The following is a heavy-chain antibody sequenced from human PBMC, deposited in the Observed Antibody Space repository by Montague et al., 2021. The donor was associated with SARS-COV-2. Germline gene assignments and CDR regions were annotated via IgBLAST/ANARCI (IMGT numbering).Heavy chain of an antibody. CDR2: IYYSGST. Sequence: TLSLTCSVSSGSINSGGFYWSWIRQPPGKGLEWIGYIYYSGSTYYNPSLESRHTISVDTSKNQFSLNLSSVTAADTAVYYCARSVRGYCNDDSCLARYYYGLDVWGQETTVTVSS. CDR3: ARSVRGYCNDDSCLARYYYGLDV. CDR1: SGSINSGGFY. V-gene: IGHV4-31*03. D-gene: IGHD2-15*01. J-gene: IGHJ6*02.